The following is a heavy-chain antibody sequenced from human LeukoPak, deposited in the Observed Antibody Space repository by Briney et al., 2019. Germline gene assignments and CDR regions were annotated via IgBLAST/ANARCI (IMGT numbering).Heavy chain of an antibody. Sequence: SVKVSCKASGGTFSSYAISWGRQAPGQGVEWMGGIIPIFGTANYAKKFEGRVTITTDESTSTAYMELSSLRSEDTAVYYCAKLYDFWSEAYFDYWGQGTLVTASS. V-gene: IGHV1-69*05. CDR3: AKLYDFWSEAYFDY. CDR1: GGTFSSYA. J-gene: IGHJ4*02. CDR2: IIPIFGTA. D-gene: IGHD3-3*01.